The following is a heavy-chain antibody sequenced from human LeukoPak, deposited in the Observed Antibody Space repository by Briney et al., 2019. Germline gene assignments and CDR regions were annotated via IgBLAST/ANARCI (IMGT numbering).Heavy chain of an antibody. V-gene: IGHV1-8*03. J-gene: IGHJ6*03. CDR2: MNPNSGNT. Sequence: ASVKVSCKASGYTFTSYDINWVRQATGQGLEWMGWMNPNSGNTGYAQKFQGRVTITRNTSISTAYMELSSLRSEDTAVYYCARGYCSGGSCSFWYYYYYYMDVWGKGTTVTVSS. D-gene: IGHD2-15*01. CDR1: GYTFTSYD. CDR3: ARGYCSGGSCSFWYYYYYYMDV.